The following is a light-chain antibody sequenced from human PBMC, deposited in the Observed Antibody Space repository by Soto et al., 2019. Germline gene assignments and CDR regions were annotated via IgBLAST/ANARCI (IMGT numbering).Light chain of an antibody. Sequence: DIQMTQSPSSLSASLGGKVTLTCRSSEDIAHYLAWCQKKPGKAPRVLLHHTSIIHSGVPSRFSGSGNGTDFNVTITSLQPEDGATYFCQKYDRAPLTFGGGTKVEI. CDR2: HTS. CDR1: EDIAHY. CDR3: QKYDRAPLT. V-gene: IGKV1-27*01. J-gene: IGKJ4*01.